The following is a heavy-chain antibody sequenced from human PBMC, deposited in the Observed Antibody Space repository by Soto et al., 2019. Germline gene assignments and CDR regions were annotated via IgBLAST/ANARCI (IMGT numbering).Heavy chain of an antibody. CDR2: IYPGDSDT. V-gene: IGHV5-51*01. J-gene: IGHJ6*02. Sequence: PGESLKISCKGSGYSFTSYWIGWVRQMPGKGLEWMGIIYPGDSDTRYSPSFQGQVTISADKSISTAYLQWSSLKASDTAMYYCARQAMATTLYYYYGMDVWGQGTTVTVSS. D-gene: IGHD5-12*01. CDR3: ARQAMATTLYYYYGMDV. CDR1: GYSFTSYW.